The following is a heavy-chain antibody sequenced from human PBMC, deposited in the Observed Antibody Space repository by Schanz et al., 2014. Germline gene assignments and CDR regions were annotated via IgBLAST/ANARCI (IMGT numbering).Heavy chain of an antibody. CDR2: IYSGGST. Sequence: EVQLVESGGGLIQPGGSLRLSCAASGFTVSSNYMSWVRQAPGKGLEWVAVIYSGGSTYYADSVKGRFTISRDNPKKSAYLQMNSLRADDTAVYYCSRGIVGGLDCWGQGTLVTVSS. J-gene: IGHJ4*02. CDR3: SRGIVGGLDC. V-gene: IGHV3-53*01. D-gene: IGHD3-16*01. CDR1: GFTVSSNY.